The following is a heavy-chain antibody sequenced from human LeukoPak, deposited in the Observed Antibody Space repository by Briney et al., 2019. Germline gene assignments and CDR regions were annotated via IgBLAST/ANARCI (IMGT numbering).Heavy chain of an antibody. CDR1: GFTFSSYS. CDR2: ISSSSSYI. D-gene: IGHD1-1*01. Sequence: GGSLRLSCAASGFTFSSYSMNWVRQAPGKGLEWVSSISSSSSYIYYADSVKGRFTISRDNAKNSLYLQMNSLRAEDTAVYYCARDSTTGTTRDYWGQGTLVTVSS. CDR3: ARDSTTGTTRDY. V-gene: IGHV3-21*04. J-gene: IGHJ4*02.